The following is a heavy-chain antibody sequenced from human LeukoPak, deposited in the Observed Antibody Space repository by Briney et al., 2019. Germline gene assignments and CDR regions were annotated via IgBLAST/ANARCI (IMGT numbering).Heavy chain of an antibody. J-gene: IGHJ5*02. D-gene: IGHD2-15*01. Sequence: PSETLSLTCTVSGGSISSYYLSWIRQPAGKGLEWIGRIYTSGSTNYNPSLKSRVPMSVDTSKNQFSLKLSSVTAADTAVYYCARDCSGGSCYSIGNWFDPWGQGALVTVSS. V-gene: IGHV4-4*07. CDR3: ARDCSGGSCYSIGNWFDP. CDR2: IYTSGST. CDR1: GGSISSYY.